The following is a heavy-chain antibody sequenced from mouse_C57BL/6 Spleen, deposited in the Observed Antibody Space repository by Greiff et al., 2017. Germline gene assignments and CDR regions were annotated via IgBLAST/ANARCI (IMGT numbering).Heavy chain of an antibody. CDR1: GYTFTSYW. CDR3: ARGSGYWFAY. J-gene: IGHJ3*01. V-gene: IGHV1-61*01. Sequence: QVQLQPPGAELVRPGSSVKLSCKASGYTFTSYWMDWVKQRPGQGLEWIGNIYPSDSETHYNQKFKDKATLTVDKSSSTAYMQLSSLTSEDSAVYDCARGSGYWFAYWGQGTLVTVSA. D-gene: IGHD3-2*02. CDR2: IYPSDSET.